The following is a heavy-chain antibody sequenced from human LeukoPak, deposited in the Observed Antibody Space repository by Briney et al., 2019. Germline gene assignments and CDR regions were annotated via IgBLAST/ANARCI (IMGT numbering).Heavy chain of an antibody. Sequence: GESLKISCKGSGYSFTSYWIGWVRQMPGKGLEWMGIIYPGDSETRYSPSFQGQVSISADKSISNAYLQWSSLKASDTAMYYCASGQQVVTPNDAFDIWGQGTMVTVSS. J-gene: IGHJ3*02. V-gene: IGHV5-51*01. CDR2: IYPGDSET. D-gene: IGHD4-23*01. CDR3: ASGQQVVTPNDAFDI. CDR1: GYSFTSYW.